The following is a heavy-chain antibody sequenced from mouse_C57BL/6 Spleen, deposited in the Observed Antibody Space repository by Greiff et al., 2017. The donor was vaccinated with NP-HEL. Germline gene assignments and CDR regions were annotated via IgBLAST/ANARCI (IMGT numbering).Heavy chain of an antibody. CDR1: GYTFTSYW. D-gene: IGHD1-1*02. Sequence: QVQLQQPGAELVKPGASVKLSCKASGYTFTSYWMQWVKQRPGQGLEWIGEIDPSDSYTNYNQKFKGKATLTVDTSSSTAYMQLSSLTSEDSAVYYCARKCGGSYVDYWGQGTTLTVSS. J-gene: IGHJ2*01. CDR2: IDPSDSYT. V-gene: IGHV1-50*01. CDR3: ARKCGGSYVDY.